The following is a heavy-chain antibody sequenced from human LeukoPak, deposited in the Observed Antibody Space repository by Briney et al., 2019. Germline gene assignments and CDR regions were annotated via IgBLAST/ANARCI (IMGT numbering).Heavy chain of an antibody. J-gene: IGHJ4*02. CDR1: GFTFSSYA. CDR2: ISYDGSDK. Sequence: GGSLRLSCAASGFTFSSYAMHWVRQAPGKGLEWVAIISYDGSDKYYADSVKGRFTISRDNSKNTLYLQMNSLRAADTAVYYCAKDRWGAVASFDYWGQGTLVTVSS. D-gene: IGHD6-19*01. CDR3: AKDRWGAVASFDY. V-gene: IGHV3-30*18.